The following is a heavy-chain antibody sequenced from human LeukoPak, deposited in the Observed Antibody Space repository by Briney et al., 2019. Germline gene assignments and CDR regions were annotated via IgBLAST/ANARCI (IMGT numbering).Heavy chain of an antibody. Sequence: GGSLRLSCAASGFTFSSYGMHWVRQAPGKGLEWVAFIRYDGSNKYYADSVKGRFTISRDNSKNTLYLQMNSLRAEDTAVYYCAVPPFSVVVVFDYWGQGTLVTVSS. CDR2: IRYDGSNK. J-gene: IGHJ4*02. CDR1: GFTFSSYG. CDR3: AVPPFSVVVVFDY. V-gene: IGHV3-30*02. D-gene: IGHD2-21*01.